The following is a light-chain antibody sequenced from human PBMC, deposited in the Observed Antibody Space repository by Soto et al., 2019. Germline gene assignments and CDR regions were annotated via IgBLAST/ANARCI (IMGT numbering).Light chain of an antibody. V-gene: IGLV2-11*01. Sequence: QSVLTQPRSVSESPGQSVTISCTGTSSDVGGYNFVSWYQQHTGKAPKLIIYDVSKRPSGVPDRFSGSKSGYTASLTISGLQAEDEADYYCCSYAGTYSYVFGTGTKVTVL. J-gene: IGLJ1*01. CDR3: CSYAGTYSYV. CDR2: DVS. CDR1: SSDVGGYNF.